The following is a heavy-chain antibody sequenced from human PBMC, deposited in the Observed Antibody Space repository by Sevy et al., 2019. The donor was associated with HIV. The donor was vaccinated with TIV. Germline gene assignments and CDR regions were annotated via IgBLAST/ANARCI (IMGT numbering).Heavy chain of an antibody. Sequence: GGSLRLSCAASGFTFSTYSMTWVRQAPGKGLEWVSAISDTGTSTYYTDSVEVRFTISRDNSKSTVYLHMNSLRAEDTALYYCAKFAGDFPHFDFWGQGTLVTVSS. D-gene: IGHD7-27*01. CDR1: GFTFSTYS. CDR3: AKFAGDFPHFDF. CDR2: ISDTGTST. J-gene: IGHJ4*02. V-gene: IGHV3-23*01.